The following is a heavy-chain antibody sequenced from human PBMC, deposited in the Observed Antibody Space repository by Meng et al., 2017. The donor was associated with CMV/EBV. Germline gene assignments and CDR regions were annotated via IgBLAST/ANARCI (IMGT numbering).Heavy chain of an antibody. CDR1: GFTFSSYW. CDR2: IKQDGSEK. CDR3: ARIPMEWLFPRGMDV. J-gene: IGHJ6*02. V-gene: IGHV3-7*01. D-gene: IGHD3-3*01. Sequence: GESLKISCAASGFTFSSYWMSWVRQAPGKGLEWVANIKQDGSEKYYVDSVKGRFTISRDNAKNSLYLQMNSLRAEDMAVYYCARIPMEWLFPRGMDVWGQGTTVTVSS.